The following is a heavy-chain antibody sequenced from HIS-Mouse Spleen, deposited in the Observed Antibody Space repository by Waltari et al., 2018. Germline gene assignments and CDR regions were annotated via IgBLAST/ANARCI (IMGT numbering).Heavy chain of an antibody. CDR3: AREIPYSSSWYDWYFDL. CDR2: IYYSGST. J-gene: IGHJ2*01. D-gene: IGHD6-13*01. Sequence: QLQLQESGPGLVKPSETLSLTCTVSGGPISRRSYHGGWIRQPPGKGLEWIGSIYYSGSTYYNPSLKSRVTISVDTSKNQFSLKLSSVTAADTAVYYCAREIPYSSSWYDWYFDLWGRGTLVTVSS. CDR1: GGPISRRSYH. V-gene: IGHV4-39*07.